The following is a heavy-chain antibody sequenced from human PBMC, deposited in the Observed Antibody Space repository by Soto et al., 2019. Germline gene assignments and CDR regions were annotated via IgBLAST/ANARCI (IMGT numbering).Heavy chain of an antibody. CDR2: MNPNSGNT. D-gene: IGHD1-26*01. CDR3: ARGSMGATVGYYYYYGMDV. Sequence: GASVKVSCKASGYTFTSYDINWVRQATGQGLEWMGWMNPNSGNTGYAQKFQGRVTMTRNTSISTAYMELSSLRSEDTAVYYCARGSMGATVGYYYYYGMDVWGQGTTVTVSS. J-gene: IGHJ6*02. CDR1: GYTFTSYD. V-gene: IGHV1-8*01.